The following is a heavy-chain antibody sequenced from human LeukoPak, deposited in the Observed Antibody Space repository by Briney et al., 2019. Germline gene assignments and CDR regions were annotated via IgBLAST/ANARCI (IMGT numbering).Heavy chain of an antibody. D-gene: IGHD2-15*01. CDR3: ARDQFLLGYCSGGRGCRRAYYFDY. CDR2: ISGYNGNT. J-gene: IGHJ4*02. CDR1: GYTFNSYG. V-gene: IGHV1-18*01. Sequence: ASVKVSFKASGYTFNSYGISWVRQAPGQGLEWMGWISGYNGNTNYAQKFQGRVTMTTDTSMSTAYMEVRSLRSDDTAVYYCARDQFLLGYCSGGRGCRRAYYFDYWGQGTLVTVPS.